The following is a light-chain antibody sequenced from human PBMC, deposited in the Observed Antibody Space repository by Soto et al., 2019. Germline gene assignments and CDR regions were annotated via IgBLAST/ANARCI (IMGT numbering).Light chain of an antibody. CDR1: SSDVGGYNY. V-gene: IGLV2-8*01. J-gene: IGLJ1*01. Sequence: QSALTQPPSASGSPGQPVTISCTGTSSDVGGYNYVSWYQQHPGKAPKLMIYEVSKRPSGVPDRFSGSKSGNTASLTVSGLQAEDEADYYCSPYARRNNFYLFGTGTKVTVL. CDR2: EVS. CDR3: SPYARRNNFYL.